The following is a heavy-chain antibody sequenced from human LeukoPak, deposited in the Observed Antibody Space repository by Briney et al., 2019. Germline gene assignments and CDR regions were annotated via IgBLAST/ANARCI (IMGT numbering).Heavy chain of an antibody. CDR1: GITFSSYW. Sequence: GESLKISCAASGITFSSYWMHWVRQAPGKVLVWVSRINSDGRSTNYADSVKGRFTISRDNAKNTLYLQMNSLRAEDTAVYYCARSAYPGNSVIEDWGRGTLVTVSS. CDR3: ARSAYPGNSVIED. J-gene: IGHJ4*02. V-gene: IGHV3-74*01. D-gene: IGHD4-23*01. CDR2: INSDGRST.